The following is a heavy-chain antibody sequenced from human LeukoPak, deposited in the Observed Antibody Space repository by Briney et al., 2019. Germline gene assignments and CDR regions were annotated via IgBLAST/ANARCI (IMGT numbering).Heavy chain of an antibody. V-gene: IGHV3-74*01. CDR3: AREQPLYSSGWYDAFDI. J-gene: IGHJ3*02. Sequence: GGSLRLSCAVSGFTFSSYWMHWVRQAPGKGLVWVSRINSDGSSTSYADSVKGRFTISRDNAKNTLYLQMNSLRAEDTAVYYCAREQPLYSSGWYDAFDIWGQGTLVTFSS. D-gene: IGHD6-19*01. CDR1: GFTFSSYW. CDR2: INSDGSST.